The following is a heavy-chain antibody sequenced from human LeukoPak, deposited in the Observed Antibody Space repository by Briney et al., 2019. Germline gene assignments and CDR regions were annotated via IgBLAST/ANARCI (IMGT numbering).Heavy chain of an antibody. V-gene: IGHV3-30*18. CDR3: AKSVASDAY. J-gene: IGHJ4*02. CDR2: ISYDGSNK. Sequence: GGSLRLSCAASGFTFNSYGMHWVRQAPGKGLEWVAVISYDGSNKYYADFVKGRFTISRDNSKNTLSLQMNGLIPEDTAVYYCAKSVASDAYWGQGTLVTVSS. D-gene: IGHD5-12*01. CDR1: GFTFNSYG.